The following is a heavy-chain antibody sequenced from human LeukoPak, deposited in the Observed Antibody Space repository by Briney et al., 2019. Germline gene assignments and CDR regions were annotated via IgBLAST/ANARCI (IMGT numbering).Heavy chain of an antibody. V-gene: IGHV1-69*04. D-gene: IGHD6-19*01. J-gene: IGHJ4*02. CDR2: IIPILGIA. Sequence: SVTVSCKASGGTFSSYAISWVRQAPGQGLEWMGRIIPILGIANYAQKFQGRVAITADKSTSTAYMELSSLRSEDTAVYYCARGSSGWDRYFDYWGQGTLVTVSS. CDR1: GGTFSSYA. CDR3: ARGSSGWDRYFDY.